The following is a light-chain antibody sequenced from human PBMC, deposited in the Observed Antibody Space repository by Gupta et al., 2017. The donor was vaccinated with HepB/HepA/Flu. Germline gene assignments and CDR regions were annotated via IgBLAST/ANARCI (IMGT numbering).Light chain of an antibody. V-gene: IGKV3-15*01. CDR2: NAF. J-gene: IGKJ5*01. CDR1: QSVGNN. CDR3: QHYNNGPPKIT. Sequence: ELVLTQSPATLSVSPGERVSLSCRASQSVGNNLAWYQQRLGQAPRLLIYNAFTRASDIPARFSGSGSGTEFTLAITNLQSEDFAVYYGQHYNNGPPKITFGQGTRLETK.